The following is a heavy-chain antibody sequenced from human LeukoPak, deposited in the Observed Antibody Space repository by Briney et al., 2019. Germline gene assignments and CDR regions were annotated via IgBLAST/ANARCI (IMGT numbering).Heavy chain of an antibody. CDR3: ARGKDTIFFYYYGMDV. Sequence: ASVKVSCKASGYTFTSYGISWVRQAPGQGLEWMGWISAYNGNTNYAQKLQGRVTMTTDTSTSTAYMELRSLRSGDTAVYYCARGKDTIFFYYYGMDVWGQGTTVTVSS. CDR1: GYTFTSYG. D-gene: IGHD3-9*01. V-gene: IGHV1-18*01. CDR2: ISAYNGNT. J-gene: IGHJ6*02.